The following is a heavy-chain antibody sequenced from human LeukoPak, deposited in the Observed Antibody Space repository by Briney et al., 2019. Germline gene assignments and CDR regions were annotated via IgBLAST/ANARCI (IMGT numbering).Heavy chain of an antibody. CDR2: ISYDGSNK. J-gene: IGHJ3*02. Sequence: PGGSLRLSCAASGFTFSSYAMHWVRQAPGKGLEWVAVISYDGSNKYYADSVKGRFTISRDNSKNTLYLQMNSLRAEDTAVYYCARERHGGNSFDIWGQGTMVTVSS. D-gene: IGHD4-23*01. CDR1: GFTFSSYA. CDR3: ARERHGGNSFDI. V-gene: IGHV3-30*04.